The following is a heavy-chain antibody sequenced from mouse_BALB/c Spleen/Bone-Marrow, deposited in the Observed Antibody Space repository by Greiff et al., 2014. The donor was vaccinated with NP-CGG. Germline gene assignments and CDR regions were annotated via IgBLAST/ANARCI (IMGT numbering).Heavy chain of an antibody. CDR3: ARPTTVVATGGSFDY. Sequence: DVKLEESGGDLVKPGGSLKLSCAASGFTFSSYGMTWVSQTPEKRLEWVGTISSGGSYTYYQDSVKGRFTISRDNAKNTLYLQMSSLKSEDTAMYYCARPTTVVATGGSFDYWGQGTTLTVSS. CDR2: ISSGGSYT. D-gene: IGHD1-1*01. V-gene: IGHV5-6*02. CDR1: GFTFSSYG. J-gene: IGHJ2*01.